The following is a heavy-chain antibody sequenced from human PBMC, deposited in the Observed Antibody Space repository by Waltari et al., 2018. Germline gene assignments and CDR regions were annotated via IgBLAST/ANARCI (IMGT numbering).Heavy chain of an antibody. CDR3: ARDWLSSPGEDWFDP. J-gene: IGHJ5*02. V-gene: IGHV1-2*02. D-gene: IGHD6-13*01. CDR2: INPNSGGT. Sequence: QVQLVQSGAEVKKPGASVKVSCKASGYTFTGYYMHWVRQAPGQGLEWMGWINPNSGGTNYAQKFQGRVTMTRDTSISTAYMELSRLRSDDTAVYYCARDWLSSPGEDWFDPWGQGTLVIVSS. CDR1: GYTFTGYY.